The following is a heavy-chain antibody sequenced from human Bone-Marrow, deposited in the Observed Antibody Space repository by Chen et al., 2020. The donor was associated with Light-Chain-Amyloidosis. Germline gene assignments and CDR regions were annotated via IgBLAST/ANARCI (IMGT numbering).Heavy chain of an antibody. CDR1: GFTFGIYW. CDR2: INQDGTEK. CDR3: ARVKHYHDSSDYYYYYGVDV. V-gene: IGHV3-7*01. D-gene: IGHD3-22*01. Sequence: EVQLVESGGGLVQPGGSLRLSCAASGFTFGIYWMSWVRQAPGTGLEWVANINQDGTEKYYADSVKGRLTISRDNAKNSVYLEMNSLRVEDTAVYYCARVKHYHDSSDYYYYYGVDVWGQGTTVTVSS. J-gene: IGHJ6*02.